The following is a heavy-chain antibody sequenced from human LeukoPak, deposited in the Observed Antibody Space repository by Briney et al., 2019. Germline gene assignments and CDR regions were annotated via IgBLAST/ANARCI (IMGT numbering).Heavy chain of an antibody. D-gene: IGHD3-22*01. CDR3: ARGDYYDSSGYYQGWFDP. CDR1: GYTFTSYD. CDR2: MNPNSGNT. V-gene: IGHV1-8*01. Sequence: ASVKVSCKASGYTFTSYDINCVRQATGQGLEWMGWMNPNSGNTGYAQKFQGRVTMTRSTSISTAYMELSSLRSEDTAVYYCARGDYYDSSGYYQGWFDPWGQGTLVTVSS. J-gene: IGHJ5*02.